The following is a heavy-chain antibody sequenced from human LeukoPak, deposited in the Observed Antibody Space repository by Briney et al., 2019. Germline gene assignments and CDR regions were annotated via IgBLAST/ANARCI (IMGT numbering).Heavy chain of an antibody. J-gene: IGHJ5*02. V-gene: IGHV4-34*01. CDR1: GGSFSGYY. CDR3: ARGRDYLNWFDP. D-gene: IGHD4-11*01. CDR2: INRSGST. Sequence: SETLSLTCAVYGGSFSGYYWSWIRQPPGKGLEWIGEINRSGSTNYNPSLKSRVTISVDTSKNQFSLKLSSVTAADTAVYYCARGRDYLNWFDPWGQGTLVTVSS.